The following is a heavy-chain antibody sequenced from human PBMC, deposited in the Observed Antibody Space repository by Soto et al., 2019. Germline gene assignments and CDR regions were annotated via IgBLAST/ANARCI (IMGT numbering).Heavy chain of an antibody. CDR3: ARDLLPHTGSYLDS. CDR1: GFTFSSYW. CDR2: INPDGSTT. D-gene: IGHD1-26*01. V-gene: IGHV3-74*03. Sequence: EVQLVESGGGLIQPGGSLRLSCAASGFTFSSYWMHWVRQVPGKGLVWVSRINPDGSTTSYADSVKGRFTTSRDNAKSTLFLQMNSLTDEDTAVYVCARDLLPHTGSYLDSWGQGTLVTVSS. J-gene: IGHJ4*02.